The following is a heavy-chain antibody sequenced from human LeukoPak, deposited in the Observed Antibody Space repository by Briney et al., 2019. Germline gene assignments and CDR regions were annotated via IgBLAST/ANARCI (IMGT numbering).Heavy chain of an antibody. CDR1: GFTVSSNY. D-gene: IGHD2-15*01. CDR3: ARTPVWTDAFDI. V-gene: IGHV3-53*01. J-gene: IGHJ3*02. Sequence: GGSLRLSCAASGFTVSSNYMSWVRQAPGKGLEWVSVIYSGGSTYYADSVKGRFTISRDNSKNTLYLQMNSLRAEDTAVYYCARTPVWTDAFDIWGQGTMVTISS. CDR2: IYSGGST.